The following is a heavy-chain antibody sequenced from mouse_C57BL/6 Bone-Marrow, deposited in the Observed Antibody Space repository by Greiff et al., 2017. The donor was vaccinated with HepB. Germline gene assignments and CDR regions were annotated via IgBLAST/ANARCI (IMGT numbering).Heavy chain of an antibody. CDR2: ISYDGSN. D-gene: IGHD1-1*01. V-gene: IGHV3-6*01. Sequence: EVQLQESGPGLVKPSQSLSLTCSVTGYSITSGYYWNWIRQFPGNKLEWMGYISYDGSNNYNPSLKNRISITRDTSKNQFFLKLNSVTTEDTATYYCARDGITTVVAPGFAYWGQGTLVTVSA. CDR1: GYSITSGYY. CDR3: ARDGITTVVAPGFAY. J-gene: IGHJ3*01.